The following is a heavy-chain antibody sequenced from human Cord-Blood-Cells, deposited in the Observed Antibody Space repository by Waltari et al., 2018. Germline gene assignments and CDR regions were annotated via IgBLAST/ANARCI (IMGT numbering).Heavy chain of an antibody. CDR2: IIPIFGTA. CDR3: AREACTGGVCYYYYGMDV. J-gene: IGHJ6*02. V-gene: IGHV1-69*06. D-gene: IGHD2-8*02. Sequence: QVQLVQSGAEVKKPGSSVKVSCKASGGTFSSYAISWVLQAPGQGLEWMGVIIPIFGTANYAQKFQVRVTMTADKSTSTAYMELSSLRSEDTAVYYCAREACTGGVCYYYYGMDVWGQGTTVTVSS. CDR1: GGTFSSYA.